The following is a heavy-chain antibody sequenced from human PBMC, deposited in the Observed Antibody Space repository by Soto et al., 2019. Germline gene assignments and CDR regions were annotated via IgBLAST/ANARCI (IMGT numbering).Heavy chain of an antibody. J-gene: IGHJ4*02. CDR3: ARDPGTYSGSYRY. V-gene: IGHV1-18*04. Sequence: QVQLVQSGGEVKNPGASVKVSSEASGYSFTSYGISWVRQAPGQGLEWMGWISAYNGNTKYAQNFQGRVTMTTDTSTRTAYMDLRSLRSDDTAVYYCARDPGTYSGSYRYWGQGTLVTVSS. D-gene: IGHD1-26*01. CDR2: ISAYNGNT. CDR1: GYSFTSYG.